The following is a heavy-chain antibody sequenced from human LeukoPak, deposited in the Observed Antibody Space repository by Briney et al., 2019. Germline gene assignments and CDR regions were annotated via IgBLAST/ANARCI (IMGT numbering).Heavy chain of an antibody. V-gene: IGHV3-48*01. CDR3: ARDDCSSTSCYVPPGYFDL. J-gene: IGHJ2*01. CDR2: ISSSSSTI. D-gene: IGHD2-2*01. CDR1: GFTFSSYS. Sequence: PGGSLRLPCAASGFTFSSYSMNWVRQAPGKGLEWVSYISSSSSTICYADSVKGRFTISRDNAKNSLYLQMNSLRAEDTAVYYCARDDCSSTSCYVPPGYFDLWGRGTLVTVSS.